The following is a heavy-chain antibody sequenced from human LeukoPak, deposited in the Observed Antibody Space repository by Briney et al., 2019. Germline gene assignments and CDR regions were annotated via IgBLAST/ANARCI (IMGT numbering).Heavy chain of an antibody. CDR3: ARTDRPYSSRWYYAFDI. Sequence: ASVKVSCKASGYTLTGYDMHWVRQAPRQGLEWMGWINPNSGGTNYAQKFQGRVTMTRDTSISTAYMELSRLRSDDTAVYYCARTDRPYSSRWYYAFDIWGQGTTVTVSS. CDR2: INPNSGGT. V-gene: IGHV1-2*02. J-gene: IGHJ3*02. D-gene: IGHD6-13*01. CDR1: GYTLTGYD.